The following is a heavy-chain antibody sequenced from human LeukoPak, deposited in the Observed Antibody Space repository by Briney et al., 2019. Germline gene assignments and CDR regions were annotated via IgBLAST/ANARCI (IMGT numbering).Heavy chain of an antibody. CDR1: GFTFSNAW. CDR2: IKSKTDGGTT. D-gene: IGHD3-9*01. Sequence: GGSLRLSCAASGFTFSNAWMSWVRQAPGKGLEWVGRIKSKTDGGTTDYAAPVKRRFTISRDDSKNTLYLQMNSLKTEDTAVYYCTTDDKPLRHFDWLPWAYWGQGTLVTVSS. J-gene: IGHJ4*02. V-gene: IGHV3-15*01. CDR3: TTDDKPLRHFDWLPWAY.